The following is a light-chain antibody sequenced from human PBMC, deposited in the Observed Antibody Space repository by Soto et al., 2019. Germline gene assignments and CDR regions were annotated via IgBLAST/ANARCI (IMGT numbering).Light chain of an antibody. Sequence: QSVLTQPPSASGSPGQSVTISCTGTSSDVGGYNCVSWYQQHPGKAPKLMIYEVSKRPSGVPDRFSGSKSGNTASLTVSGLQAEDEADYYCNSYAGSNNWVFGGGTKVTVL. V-gene: IGLV2-8*01. CDR1: SSDVGGYNC. CDR2: EVS. CDR3: NSYAGSNNWV. J-gene: IGLJ3*02.